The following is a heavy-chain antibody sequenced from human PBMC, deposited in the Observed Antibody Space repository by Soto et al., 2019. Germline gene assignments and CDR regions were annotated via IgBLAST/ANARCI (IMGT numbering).Heavy chain of an antibody. J-gene: IGHJ4*02. Sequence: QVQLQESGPGLVKPSQTLSLTCTVSGGSISSSGFYWSWIRQHPGKGLEWIGYSYYSGSTYYNPSLKSRVTPSVGTSKDQFSLKLSSVNAADTAVYYCARSAGGTWGYFGFWGQGTLVTVSS. CDR1: GGSISSSGFY. V-gene: IGHV4-31*03. CDR3: ARSAGGTWGYFGF. D-gene: IGHD6-13*01. CDR2: SYYSGST.